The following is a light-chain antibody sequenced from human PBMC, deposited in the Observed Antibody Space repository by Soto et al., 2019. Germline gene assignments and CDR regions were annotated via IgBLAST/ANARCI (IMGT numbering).Light chain of an antibody. CDR2: YDS. CDR1: NIGTKS. Sequence: SYVLTQPPSVSVAPGKTASITCGGNNIGTKSVHWDQQKPGQAPVVVIYYDSDRPSGIPERFSGSNSGNTATLTISRVEAGDEADYYCQVWDSTSDRVIFGGGTKLTVL. V-gene: IGLV3-21*04. CDR3: QVWDSTSDRVI. J-gene: IGLJ2*01.